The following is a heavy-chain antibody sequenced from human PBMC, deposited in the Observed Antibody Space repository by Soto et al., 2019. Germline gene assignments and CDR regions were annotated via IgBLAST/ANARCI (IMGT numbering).Heavy chain of an antibody. Sequence: PVGSLRLSCAASGFTFSSYWMHWVRQAPGKGLVWVPRINSDGSSTSYADSVKGRFTISRDNAKNTLYLQMNSLRAEDTAVYYCARVNSGSYYFHFDYWGQGTLVTVSS. CDR3: ARVNSGSYYFHFDY. CDR1: GFTFSSYW. V-gene: IGHV3-74*01. J-gene: IGHJ4*02. CDR2: INSDGSST. D-gene: IGHD1-26*01.